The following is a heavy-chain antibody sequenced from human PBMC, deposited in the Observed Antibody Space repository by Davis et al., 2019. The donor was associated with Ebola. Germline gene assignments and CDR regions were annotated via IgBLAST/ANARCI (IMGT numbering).Heavy chain of an antibody. J-gene: IGHJ4*02. Sequence: ASDTVSCKASVYTFTSYATHWLRHAPGQRLEWMGWINAGNGNTKYSQKFHGRVTITRDMSTSTAYMELSRLRSDDTAVYYCAGEGNYYDSSGEYFDYWGQGTLVTVSS. CDR3: AGEGNYYDSSGEYFDY. CDR2: INAGNGNT. V-gene: IGHV1-3*01. D-gene: IGHD3-22*01. CDR1: VYTFTSYA.